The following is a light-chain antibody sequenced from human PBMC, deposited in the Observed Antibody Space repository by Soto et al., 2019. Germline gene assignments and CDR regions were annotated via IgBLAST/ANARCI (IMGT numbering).Light chain of an antibody. CDR3: QQYNSWPPLT. J-gene: IGKJ4*01. Sequence: EIVMTQSPATLSVSPGERATLSCRASQSVSSNLAWYQQKPGQAPRLLIYGASTRATGIRARFSGSGSGTEFTLTISSLQSEDLAVYYCQQYNSWPPLTFGGGTKVEIK. CDR1: QSVSSN. CDR2: GAS. V-gene: IGKV3-15*01.